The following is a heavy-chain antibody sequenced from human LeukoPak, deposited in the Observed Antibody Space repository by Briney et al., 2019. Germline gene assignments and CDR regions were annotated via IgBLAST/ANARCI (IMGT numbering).Heavy chain of an antibody. CDR1: GYTLTELS. J-gene: IGHJ5*02. CDR3: ATDFRADYYDSSGYYWGKFDP. V-gene: IGHV1-24*01. D-gene: IGHD3-22*01. CDR2: FDPEDGET. Sequence: ASVKVSCKVSGYTLTELSMHWVRQAPGKGLEWMGGFDPEDGETIYAQKFQGRVTMTEDTSTDTAYMELSSLRSEDTAVYYCATDFRADYYDSSGYYWGKFDPWGQGTLVTVSS.